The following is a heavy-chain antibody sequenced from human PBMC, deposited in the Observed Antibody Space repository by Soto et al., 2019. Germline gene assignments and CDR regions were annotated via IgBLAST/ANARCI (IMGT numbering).Heavy chain of an antibody. CDR3: ARSQGSSTSLEIYYYYYYGMDV. V-gene: IGHV1-69*01. CDR2: IIPIPGTA. Sequence: QVQLVQSGAEVKKPGSSVKVSCKASGGTFGSYAISWVRQAPGQGLEWMGGIIPIPGTANYAQKFQGRVTIGADESTSTAYMEVSSLRSEDTAVYYCARSQGSSTSLEIYYYYYYGMDVWGQGTTVTVSS. J-gene: IGHJ6*02. CDR1: GGTFGSYA. D-gene: IGHD2-2*01.